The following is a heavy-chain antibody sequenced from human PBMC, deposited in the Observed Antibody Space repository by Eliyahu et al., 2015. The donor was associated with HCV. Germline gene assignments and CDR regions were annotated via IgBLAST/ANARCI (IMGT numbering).Heavy chain of an antibody. J-gene: IGHJ5*02. CDR3: ARSYPTIVVVPAAHNWFDP. D-gene: IGHD2-2*01. Sequence: QLQLQESGPGLVKPSETLSLTCTVSGGSISSSSYYWGWIRQPPGKGLEWIGSIHYSGSTYYNPSLKSRVTISVDTSKNQVSLKLSSVTAADTAVYYCARSYPTIVVVPAAHNWFDPWGQGTLVTVSS. V-gene: IGHV4-39*01. CDR1: GGSISSSSYY. CDR2: IHYSGST.